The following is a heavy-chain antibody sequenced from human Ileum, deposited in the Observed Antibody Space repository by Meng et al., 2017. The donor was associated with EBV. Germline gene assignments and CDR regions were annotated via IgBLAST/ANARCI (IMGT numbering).Heavy chain of an antibody. CDR1: GGSISSSNW. D-gene: IGHD3-22*01. V-gene: IGHV4-4*02. CDR3: ARESYSDSSGYYSLDY. CDR2: IHHTEST. Sequence: LQEPGPGLVKPSGTLSLTCAVAGGSISSSNWWSWVRQAPGKGLEWIGEIHHTESTNYNPSLKSRVTISVDKSKNQFSLKLSSVTAADTAVYYCARESYSDSSGYYSLDYWGQGSLVTVSS. J-gene: IGHJ4*02.